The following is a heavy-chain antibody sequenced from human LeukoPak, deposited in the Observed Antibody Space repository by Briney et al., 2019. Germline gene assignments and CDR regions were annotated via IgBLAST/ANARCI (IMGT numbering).Heavy chain of an antibody. V-gene: IGHV4-59*12. CDR1: GDSFSYFY. CDR2: IYNSGST. D-gene: IGHD4-17*01. CDR3: ARANDYGDPLPRYMDV. Sequence: SETLSLTCTVSGDSFSYFYWSWIRQPPGKGLEWIGYIYNSGSTSYNPSLRSRVTISLDTSKNQFSLKLSSVTAADTAVYNCARANDYGDPLPRYMDVWGKGTTVTISS. J-gene: IGHJ6*03.